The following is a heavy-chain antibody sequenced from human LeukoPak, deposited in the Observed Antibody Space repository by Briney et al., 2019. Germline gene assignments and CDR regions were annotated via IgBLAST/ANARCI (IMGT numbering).Heavy chain of an antibody. Sequence: PGGSMRLSCTTSGLTLSQYGIHWVRQAPGRGLEWVAFIWYDGRNKLYSDDVEGRFSLSRDNSKNTVDLQMNSLRVEDTAVYYCVKGSSRTNPLVYFDSWGQGTLVTVSS. J-gene: IGHJ4*02. D-gene: IGHD1/OR15-1a*01. CDR3: VKGSSRTNPLVYFDS. CDR2: IWYDGRNK. V-gene: IGHV3-30*02. CDR1: GLTLSQYG.